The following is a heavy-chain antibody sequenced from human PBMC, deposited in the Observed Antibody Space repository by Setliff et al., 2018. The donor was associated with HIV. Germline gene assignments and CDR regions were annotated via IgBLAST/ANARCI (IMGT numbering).Heavy chain of an antibody. CDR3: ARACLVRGVIITNYGMDV. CDR2: ISAYNGNT. CDR1: GYTFTSYG. V-gene: IGHV1-18*01. J-gene: IGHJ6*02. Sequence: GASVKVSCKASGYTFTSYGISWVRQAPGQGLEWMGWISAYNGNTNYAQKFQGRVTMTTDTSTSTAYMELRSLRSDDTAVYYCARACLVRGVIITNYGMDVWGQGTTVTVSS. D-gene: IGHD3-10*01.